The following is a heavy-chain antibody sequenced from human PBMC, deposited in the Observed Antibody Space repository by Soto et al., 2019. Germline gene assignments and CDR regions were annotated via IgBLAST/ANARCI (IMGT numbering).Heavy chain of an antibody. J-gene: IGHJ4*02. CDR3: VTGMEPAAPFDS. CDR1: GYTFTSYG. CDR2: ISAYNGNT. D-gene: IGHD2-2*01. V-gene: IGHV1-18*01. Sequence: ASVKVSCKASGYTFTSYGISWVRQAPGQGLEWMGWISAYNGNTNYAQKLQGRVTMTTDTSTNSVFMELRSLRSEDTAVYYCVTGMEPAAPFDSWGQGTLVTVSS.